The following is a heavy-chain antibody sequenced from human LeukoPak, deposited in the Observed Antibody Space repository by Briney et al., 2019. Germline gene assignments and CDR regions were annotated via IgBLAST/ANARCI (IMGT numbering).Heavy chain of an antibody. Sequence: GGSLRLSCAASGFTFSSYSMNWVRQAPGKGLEWVSPISSSSSYIYYADSVKGRFTISRDNAKNSLYLQMNSLRAEDTAVYYCARAPIVVVTADFDYWGQGTLVTVSS. CDR2: ISSSSSYI. CDR1: GFTFSSYS. D-gene: IGHD2-21*02. CDR3: ARAPIVVVTADFDY. V-gene: IGHV3-21*01. J-gene: IGHJ4*02.